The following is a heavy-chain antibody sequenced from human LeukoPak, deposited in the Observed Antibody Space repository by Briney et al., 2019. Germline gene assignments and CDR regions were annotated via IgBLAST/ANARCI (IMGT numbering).Heavy chain of an antibody. Sequence: GGSLRLSCAASGFTFSSYAMHWVRQAPGKGLEYVSAISSNGGSTYYANSVKGRFTISRDNSKNTLYLQMGSLRAEDMAVYYCARARAPQYYYGSGSYIDYWGQGTLVTVSS. CDR2: ISSNGGST. CDR3: ARARAPQYYYGSGSYIDY. CDR1: GFTFSSYA. J-gene: IGHJ4*02. D-gene: IGHD3-10*01. V-gene: IGHV3-64*01.